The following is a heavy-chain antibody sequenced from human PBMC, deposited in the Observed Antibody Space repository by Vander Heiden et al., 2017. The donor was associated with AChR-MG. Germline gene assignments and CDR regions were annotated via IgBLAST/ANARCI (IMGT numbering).Heavy chain of an antibody. V-gene: IGHV1-69*01. CDR3: ASAAGEYSYGYGKLHYYYYGMDV. J-gene: IGHJ6*02. CDR1: GGTFSSYA. CDR2: IIPIFGTA. Sequence: VKKPGSSVKVSCKASGGTFSSYAISWVRQAPGQGLEWMGGIIPIFGTANYAQKFQGRVTITADESTSTAYMELSSLRSEDTAVYYCASAAGEYSYGYGKLHYYYYGMDVWGQGTTVTVSS. D-gene: IGHD5-18*01.